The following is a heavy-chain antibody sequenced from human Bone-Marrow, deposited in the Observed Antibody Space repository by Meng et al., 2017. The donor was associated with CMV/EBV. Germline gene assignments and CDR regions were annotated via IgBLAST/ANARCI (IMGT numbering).Heavy chain of an antibody. J-gene: IGHJ3*02. CDR3: ARALGGYSSGFHLNDDAFAI. D-gene: IGHD6-19*01. Sequence: GGSLRLSCAASGFTFSSYSMNWVRQAPGKGLEWVSSISSSSSYIYYADSVKGRFTISRDNAKNSLYLQMNSLRAEDTAVYYCARALGGYSSGFHLNDDAFAIWGQGTMVTVSS. V-gene: IGHV3-21*01. CDR1: GFTFSSYS. CDR2: ISSSSSYI.